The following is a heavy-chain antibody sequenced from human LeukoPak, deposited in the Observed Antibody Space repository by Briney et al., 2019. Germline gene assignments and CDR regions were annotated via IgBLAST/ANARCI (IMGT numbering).Heavy chain of an antibody. CDR1: GVTFSTYG. D-gene: IGHD3-9*01. J-gene: IGHJ5*02. CDR3: AKARDYYNILTGYYS. Sequence: GRSLRLSCAASGVTFSTYGMHWVRQAPGKGLEWVSAISGSGGSTYYADSVKGRFTISRDNSKNTLYLQMNSLRAEDTAVYYCAKARDYYNILTGYYSWGQGTLVTVSS. V-gene: IGHV3-23*01. CDR2: ISGSGGST.